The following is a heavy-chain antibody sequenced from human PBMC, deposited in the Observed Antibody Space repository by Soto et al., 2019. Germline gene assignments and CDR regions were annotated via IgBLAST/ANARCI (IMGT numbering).Heavy chain of an antibody. J-gene: IGHJ4*02. CDR2: IYYSGST. CDR3: ARDRLRGYDSSGFYS. Sequence: PSETLSLTCTVSGGSISSSGYYWGWIRQPPGKGLEWIGTIYYSGSTNYNPSLKSRVTISVDTSKNQFSLKLSSVTAADTAVYYCARDRLRGYDSSGFYSWGQGTMVTVSS. CDR1: GGSISSSGYY. D-gene: IGHD3-22*01. V-gene: IGHV4-39*07.